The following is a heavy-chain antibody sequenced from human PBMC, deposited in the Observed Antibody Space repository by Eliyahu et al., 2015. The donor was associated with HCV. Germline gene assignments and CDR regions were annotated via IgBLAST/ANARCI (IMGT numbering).Heavy chain of an antibody. CDR3: AREKQDSSGYYYGMDV. D-gene: IGHD3-22*01. V-gene: IGHV3-53*01. CDR1: GFTVSSNN. CDR2: IYSGGST. Sequence: EVQLVESGGGLIQPGGSLRLSCAASGFTVSSNNMXWVRQAPGKGXEWVSVIYSGGSTYYADSVKGRFTISRDNSKNTLYLQMNSLRAEDTAVYYCAREKQDSSGYYYGMDVWGQGTTVTVSS. J-gene: IGHJ6*02.